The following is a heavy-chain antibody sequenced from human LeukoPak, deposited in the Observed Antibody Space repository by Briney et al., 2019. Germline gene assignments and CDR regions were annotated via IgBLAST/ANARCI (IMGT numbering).Heavy chain of an antibody. J-gene: IGHJ3*02. Sequence: SVKVSCKASGFTLTSSGMQWVRQARGQLREWKGWIVVGSGNTNYAQKFQERITITRAMSTSTAYMELSSLRSEDTAVYYCAANTPRVVREAAFDIWGQGTMVTVSS. CDR1: GFTLTSSG. D-gene: IGHD2-21*01. CDR2: IVVGSGNT. V-gene: IGHV1-58*02. CDR3: AANTPRVVREAAFDI.